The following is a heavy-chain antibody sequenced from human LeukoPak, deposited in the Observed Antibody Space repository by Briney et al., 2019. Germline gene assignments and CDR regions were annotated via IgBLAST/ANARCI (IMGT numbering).Heavy chain of an antibody. CDR1: GYTFTGYY. CDR2: INPNSGGT. V-gene: IGHV1-2*02. J-gene: IGHJ6*02. CDR3: ARSFSSWYYYYGMDV. D-gene: IGHD6-13*01. Sequence: ASVKVSCKASGYTFTGYYMHWVRQAPGQGLEWMGWINPNSGGTNYAQKFQGRVTMTRNTSISTAYMELSSLRSEDTAVYYCARSFSSWYYYYGMDVWGQGTTVTVSS.